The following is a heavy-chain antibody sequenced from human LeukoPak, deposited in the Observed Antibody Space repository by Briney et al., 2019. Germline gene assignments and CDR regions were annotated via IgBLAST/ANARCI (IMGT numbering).Heavy chain of an antibody. CDR3: AGARGWEFSS. CDR1: GFTFSSYW. Sequence: GGSLRLSCAASGFTFSSYWMGWVCQAPGMGLEWVATIKQDGSEKYYLDSVKGRFTISRDNAKNSLFLQMNSLRAEDTAVYYCAGARGWEFSSWGQGTLVTVSS. D-gene: IGHD1-26*01. CDR2: IKQDGSEK. V-gene: IGHV3-7*01. J-gene: IGHJ5*02.